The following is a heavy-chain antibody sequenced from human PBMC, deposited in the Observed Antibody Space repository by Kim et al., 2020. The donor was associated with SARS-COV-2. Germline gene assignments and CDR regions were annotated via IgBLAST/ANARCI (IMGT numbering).Heavy chain of an antibody. Sequence: ASVKVSCKASGYTFRNYGLNWVRQAPGQGLEWMGWIDTDTGTPTYAQGFIGRFVFSFDPSVNTAHLQISGLKAEDTATYYCARGTEYHDSVWGSYPFDYWGQGTLVTVSS. CDR3: ARGTEYHDSVWGSYPFDY. D-gene: IGHD3-16*02. V-gene: IGHV7-4-1*02. CDR2: IDTDTGTP. CDR1: GYTFRNYG. J-gene: IGHJ4*02.